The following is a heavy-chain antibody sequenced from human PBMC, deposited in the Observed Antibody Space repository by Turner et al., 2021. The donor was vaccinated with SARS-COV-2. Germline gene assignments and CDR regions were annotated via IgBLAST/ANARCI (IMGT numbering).Heavy chain of an antibody. V-gene: IGHV4-39*01. CDR3: ARFEYGYSYDFGFDY. CDR2: IYYSGST. D-gene: IGHD5-18*01. Sequence: QLQLQESGPGLVKPSETLSLTCPVSGCSISSSSYYWGWLRQPPGKGLEWIVSIYYSGSTYYNPSLKSRVTISVDTSKNQFSLKLSSVTAADTAVYYCARFEYGYSYDFGFDYWCQGTLVTVSS. CDR1: GCSISSSSYY. J-gene: IGHJ4*02.